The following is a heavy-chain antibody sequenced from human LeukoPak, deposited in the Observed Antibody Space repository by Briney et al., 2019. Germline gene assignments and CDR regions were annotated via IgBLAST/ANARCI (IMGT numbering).Heavy chain of an antibody. V-gene: IGHV4-59*12. CDR3: ARGQVFLDF. Sequence: PSETLSLTCTVSGGSISSYYLTWIRQPPGKGLEWIGDIYYRGSTNYNPSLKSRVTISVDTSKSQFSLKLSSVTAADTAVYYCARGQVFLDFWGQGTLATVSS. CDR1: GGSISSYY. CDR2: IYYRGST. J-gene: IGHJ4*02.